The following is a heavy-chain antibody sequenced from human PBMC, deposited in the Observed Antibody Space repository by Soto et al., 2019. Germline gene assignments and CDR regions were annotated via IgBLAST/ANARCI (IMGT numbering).Heavy chain of an antibody. CDR1: GFIFSSYA. D-gene: IGHD2-21*02. Sequence: GSLRLSCAASGFIFSSYAMSWVRQAPGKGLEWVSTISSSGGSTYYADSVKGRFTISRDNSKNTVYLQMNSLRAEDTAVYYCAKETGGDCYSNWFDPWGQGTRVTVSS. CDR3: AKETGGDCYSNWFDP. J-gene: IGHJ5*02. V-gene: IGHV3-23*01. CDR2: ISSSGGST.